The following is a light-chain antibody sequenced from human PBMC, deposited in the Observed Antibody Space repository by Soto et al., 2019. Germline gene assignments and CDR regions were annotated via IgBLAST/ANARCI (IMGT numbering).Light chain of an antibody. CDR2: RDS. Sequence: QSVLTQPPSASGTPGQRVTISCSGSSSNIGSNTLSWYQQLPGTAPKLLIYRDSQRPSGVPDRFSSSKSGTSASLAISGLQSEDEADYSCAAWDDSLTGPVFGGGTKLTVL. V-gene: IGLV1-44*01. CDR1: SSNIGSNT. CDR3: AAWDDSLTGPV. J-gene: IGLJ2*01.